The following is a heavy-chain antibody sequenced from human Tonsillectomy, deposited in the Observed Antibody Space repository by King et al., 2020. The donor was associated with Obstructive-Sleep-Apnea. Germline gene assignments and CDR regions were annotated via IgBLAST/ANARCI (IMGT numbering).Heavy chain of an antibody. V-gene: IGHV3-11*01. CDR1: GFTFSDYY. J-gene: IGHJ4*01. D-gene: IGHD3-10*01. CDR2: ISSSGITI. Sequence: VQLVGSGGGLVKPGGSLRLSCAYSGFTFSDYYMSWIRQAPGKGLEWVSYISSSGITIDYTDSVKGRFTISRDNAKKSLYRQMNSLRADETAVFYCARHKAMVRGLVDYWGQGTLVTVSS. CDR3: ARHKAMVRGLVDY.